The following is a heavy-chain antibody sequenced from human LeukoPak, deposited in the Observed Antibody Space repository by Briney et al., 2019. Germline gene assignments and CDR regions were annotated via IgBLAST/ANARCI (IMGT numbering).Heavy chain of an antibody. Sequence: SETLSLTCAVYGGSFSGYYWSWTRQPPGKGLEWIGEINHSGSTNYNPSLESRVTISVDTSKNQFSLKLSSVTAADTAVYYCARGVTYYYGSGRQYYFDYWGQGTLVTVSS. CDR1: GGSFSGYY. V-gene: IGHV4-34*01. D-gene: IGHD3-10*01. J-gene: IGHJ4*02. CDR2: INHSGST. CDR3: ARGVTYYYGSGRQYYFDY.